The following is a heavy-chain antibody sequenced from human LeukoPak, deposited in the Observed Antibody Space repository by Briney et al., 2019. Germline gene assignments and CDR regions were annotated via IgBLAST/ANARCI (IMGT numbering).Heavy chain of an antibody. CDR3: AREVSVGPTRTLDP. Sequence: PSETLSLTCTVSGGSISNYYWSWIRQPAGKGLEWIGRINTSGSSNYNPFLKSRVTMSVDASKNQFSLKLSYVTAADTAVYYCAREVSVGPTRTLDPWGQGTLVTVSS. CDR1: GGSISNYY. CDR2: INTSGSS. V-gene: IGHV4-4*07. D-gene: IGHD1-26*01. J-gene: IGHJ5*02.